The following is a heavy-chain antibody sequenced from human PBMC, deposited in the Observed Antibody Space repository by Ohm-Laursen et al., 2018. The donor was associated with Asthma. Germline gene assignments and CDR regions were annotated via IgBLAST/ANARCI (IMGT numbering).Heavy chain of an antibody. CDR2: ISGSGGST. J-gene: IGHJ6*02. Sequence: GSLRLSCSASGFTFSNYAMNRVRQAPGKGLEWVTAISGSGGSTYCADSVKGRFTISRDNSKNTLYLQMHSLRGVDTAVYYCAKVVLMDVWGQGTTVTVSS. V-gene: IGHV3-23*01. CDR3: AKVVLMDV. CDR1: GFTFSNYA. D-gene: IGHD3-16*02.